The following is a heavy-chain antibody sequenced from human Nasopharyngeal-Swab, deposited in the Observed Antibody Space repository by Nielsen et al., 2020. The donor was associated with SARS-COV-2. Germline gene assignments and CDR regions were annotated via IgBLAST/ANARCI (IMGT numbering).Heavy chain of an antibody. J-gene: IGHJ6*02. CDR2: IYTSGST. CDR1: GGSISSSSYY. Sequence: SETLSLTCTVSGGSISSSSYYWGWIRQPPGKGLERIGSIYTSGSTNYNPSLKSRVTISVDTSKNQFSLKLSSVTAADTAVYYCARGPGVQYYGMDVWGQGTTVTVSS. D-gene: IGHD3-3*01. V-gene: IGHV4-39*07. CDR3: ARGPGVQYYGMDV.